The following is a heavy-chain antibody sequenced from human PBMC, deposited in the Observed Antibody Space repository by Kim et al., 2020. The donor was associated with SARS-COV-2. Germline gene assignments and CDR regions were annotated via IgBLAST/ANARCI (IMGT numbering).Heavy chain of an antibody. CDR3: ARLPHDSSGYIDS. V-gene: IGHV4-39*01. Sequence: SETLSLTCTVSGDSISNSFYYWGWIRQPPGKGLEWIGSIYHSGSTYDNPSLKSRVTISLDTSQNQFSLTLSSVTAADTAVYYCARLPHDSSGYIDSWGQGTLVTVSS. J-gene: IGHJ4*02. CDR1: GDSISNSFYY. CDR2: IYHSGST. D-gene: IGHD3-22*01.